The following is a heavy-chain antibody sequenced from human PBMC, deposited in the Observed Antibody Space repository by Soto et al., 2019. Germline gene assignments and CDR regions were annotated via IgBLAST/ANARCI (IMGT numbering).Heavy chain of an antibody. D-gene: IGHD3-10*01. J-gene: IGHJ4*02. CDR1: GFTVSVNY. CDR2: IDSGGST. CDR3: TRGRRDGYNRGFDY. V-gene: IGHV3-66*01. Sequence: EVQLVESGGGLVQPGGFLRLSCAVSGFTVSVNYMSWVRQAAGKGLEWVSLIDSGGSTYYADSVKGRFTISRDNSKDTVYLQMNSLRTEDTAVYYCTRGRRDGYNRGFDYWGQGTLVTVSS.